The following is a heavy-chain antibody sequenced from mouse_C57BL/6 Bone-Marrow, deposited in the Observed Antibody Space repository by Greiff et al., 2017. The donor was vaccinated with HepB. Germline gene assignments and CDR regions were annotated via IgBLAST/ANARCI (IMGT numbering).Heavy chain of an antibody. CDR2: IHPNSGSN. CDR3: ARSGTVVAEPYFDY. J-gene: IGHJ2*01. V-gene: IGHV1-64*01. D-gene: IGHD1-1*01. Sequence: QVQLQQPGAELVKPGASVKLSCKASGYTFTSYWMHWVKQRPGQGLEWIGMIHPNSGSNNYNEKFKSKATLTVDKSSSTAYMQLSSLTSEDSAVYYCARSGTVVAEPYFDYWGQGTTLTVSS. CDR1: GYTFTSYW.